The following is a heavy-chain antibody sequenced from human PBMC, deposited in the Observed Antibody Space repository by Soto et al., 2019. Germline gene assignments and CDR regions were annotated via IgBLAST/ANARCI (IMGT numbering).Heavy chain of an antibody. CDR3: ARDQWGSSSWYTRADYYYGMDV. CDR2: ISAYNGNT. J-gene: IGHJ6*02. CDR1: GYTFTSYG. Sequence: GASVKVSCKASGYTFTSYGISWVRQAPGQGLEWMGWISAYNGNTNYAQKLQGRVTMTTGTSTSTAYMELRSLRSDDTAVYYCARDQWGSSSWYTRADYYYGMDVWGQGTTITVSS. D-gene: IGHD6-13*01. V-gene: IGHV1-18*04.